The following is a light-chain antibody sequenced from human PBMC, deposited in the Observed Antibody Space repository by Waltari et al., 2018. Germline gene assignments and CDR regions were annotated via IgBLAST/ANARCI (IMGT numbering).Light chain of an antibody. CDR1: QSLTGNN. CDR3: QQYDYTSCT. CDR2: GTS. J-gene: IGKJ2*02. V-gene: IGKV3-20*01. Sequence: EIVLTQSPGTLASSPGERATLSCRTSQSLTGNNLAWYQQKPGQAPRLLIYGTSTRATDIPDRFSGSGSGTDFTLTISRLEPEDFAVYYCQQYDYTSCTFGQGTRLEIK.